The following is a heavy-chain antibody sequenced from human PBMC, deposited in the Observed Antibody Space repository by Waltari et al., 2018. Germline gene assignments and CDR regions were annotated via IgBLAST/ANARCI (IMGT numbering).Heavy chain of an antibody. D-gene: IGHD2-21*01. J-gene: IGHJ4*02. Sequence: VESGGDVVPPGTSLTLSCAASGFDFSASGMHWIRQAPGKGRRGVAGIWSEGTNIHYAESVKGRFTIFRDNSKNTLFLEMNSLRAEDTAMYYCARLYGGNSASRYWGRGALVTVSS. CDR1: GFDFSASG. CDR3: ARLYGGNSASRY. CDR2: IWSEGTNI. V-gene: IGHV3-33*01.